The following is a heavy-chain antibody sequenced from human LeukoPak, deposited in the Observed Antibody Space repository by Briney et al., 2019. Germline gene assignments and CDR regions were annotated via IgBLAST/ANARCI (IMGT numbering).Heavy chain of an antibody. CDR1: GFTFDDYA. D-gene: IGHD6-13*01. Sequence: GRSLRLSCAASGFTFDDYAMHWVRQAPGKGLEWVSLISWDGGSTYYADSVKGRFTISRDNSKNPLYLQMNSLRAEDTALYYCAKDIGAAAGTGFSMDVWGKGTTVTVSS. CDR2: ISWDGGST. V-gene: IGHV3-43D*03. J-gene: IGHJ6*04. CDR3: AKDIGAAAGTGFSMDV.